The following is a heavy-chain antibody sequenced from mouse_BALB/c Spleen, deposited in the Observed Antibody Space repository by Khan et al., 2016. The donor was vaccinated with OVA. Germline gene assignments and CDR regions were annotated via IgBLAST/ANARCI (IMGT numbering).Heavy chain of an antibody. J-gene: IGHJ3*01. Sequence: VELQESGPGLVQPSQSLSITCTVSGFSLTTYGVHWVRQSPGKGLEWLGVIWSGGSTDYNAAFISRLSISKDNSKSQVFFKMNSLQANDTAIYYCARNYDYDEGLAYWGQGTLVTVSA. CDR2: IWSGGST. CDR1: GFSLTTYG. CDR3: ARNYDYDEGLAY. D-gene: IGHD2-4*01. V-gene: IGHV2-2*02.